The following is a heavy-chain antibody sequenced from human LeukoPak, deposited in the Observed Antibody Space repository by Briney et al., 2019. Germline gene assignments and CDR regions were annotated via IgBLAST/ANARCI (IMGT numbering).Heavy chain of an antibody. D-gene: IGHD2-15*01. V-gene: IGHV3-23*01. Sequence: GGSLRLSCAASGFTFSNYAMSWVRQAPGQGLEWVSSISDSGATTFYADSVKDRFSISRDNPKSTLFLQMNSLRAEDTAVYYCAEGGGSPFDYWGQGTLVTVSS. CDR1: GFTFSNYA. J-gene: IGHJ4*02. CDR2: ISDSGATT. CDR3: AEGGGSPFDY.